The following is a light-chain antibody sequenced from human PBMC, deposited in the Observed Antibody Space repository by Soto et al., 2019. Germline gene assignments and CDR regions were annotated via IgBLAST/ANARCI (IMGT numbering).Light chain of an antibody. CDR1: SSDVGAYIY. Sequence: QSALTQPASVSGSPGQSITISCTGTSSDVGAYIYVSWYRHQPGKAPKVMIYDVNSRPSGVSNRFSGSKSGNTASLTISGLQAEDEADYYCSSYTSSSTLVFGGGTKLTVL. J-gene: IGLJ2*01. CDR2: DVN. V-gene: IGLV2-14*03. CDR3: SSYTSSSTLV.